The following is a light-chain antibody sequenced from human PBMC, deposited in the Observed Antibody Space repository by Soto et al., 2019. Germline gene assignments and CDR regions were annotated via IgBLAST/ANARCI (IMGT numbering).Light chain of an antibody. CDR3: SSYTSISSPLYV. CDR2: DVS. V-gene: IGLV2-14*03. J-gene: IGLJ1*01. CDR1: SSDVGGYNY. Sequence: QSVLTQPASVSGSPGESITISCTGTSSDVGGYNYVSWYQQYPGKAPKLMIYDVSYRPSGVSKRFSGSKSGNTASLTISGLQAEDEADYYCSSYTSISSPLYVFGTGTKVTVL.